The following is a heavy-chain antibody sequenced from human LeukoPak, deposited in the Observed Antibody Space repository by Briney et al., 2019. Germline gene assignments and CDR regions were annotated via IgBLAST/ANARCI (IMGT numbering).Heavy chain of an antibody. D-gene: IGHD3-10*01. CDR1: GGTFSSYA. CDR2: IIPILGIA. J-gene: IGHJ4*02. Sequence: ASVKVSCKASGGTFSSYAISWVRQAPGQGLEWMGRIIPILGIANYAQKFQGRVTITADKSTSTAYMELSSLRSEDTAVYYCASGYGSGSIKYYFDYWGQGTLVTVSS. CDR3: ASGYGSGSIKYYFDY. V-gene: IGHV1-69*04.